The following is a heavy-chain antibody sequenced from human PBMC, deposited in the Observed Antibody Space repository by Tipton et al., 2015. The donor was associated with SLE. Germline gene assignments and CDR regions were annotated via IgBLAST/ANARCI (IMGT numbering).Heavy chain of an antibody. CDR1: GFIFSSNA. CDR3: ATDPFVMDV. Sequence: SLRLSCAASGFIFSSNAMSWVRQAPGKGLQWVLGISGSGDNTYYADSVRGRFTISRDNSKSTLFLQMSSLRAEDTAIYYCATDPFVMDVWGKGTTVTVSS. J-gene: IGHJ6*03. V-gene: IGHV3-23*01. CDR2: ISGSGDNT. D-gene: IGHD2/OR15-2a*01.